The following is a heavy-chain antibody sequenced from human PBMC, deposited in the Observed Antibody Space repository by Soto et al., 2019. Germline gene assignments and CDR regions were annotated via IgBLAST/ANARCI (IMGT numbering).Heavy chain of an antibody. J-gene: IGHJ4*02. D-gene: IGHD3-22*01. CDR2: IIPIFGTA. Sequence: SVKVSCKASGGTFSSYAISWVQQAPGQGLEWMGGIIPIFGTANYAQKFQGRVTITADKSTSTAYMELSSLRSEDTAVYYCARAGVDYYDSSGYYFPPNDYWGQGTLVTVSS. V-gene: IGHV1-69*06. CDR3: ARAGVDYYDSSGYYFPPNDY. CDR1: GGTFSSYA.